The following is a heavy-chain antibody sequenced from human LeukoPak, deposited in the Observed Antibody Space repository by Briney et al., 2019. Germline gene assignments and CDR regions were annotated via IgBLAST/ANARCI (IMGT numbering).Heavy chain of an antibody. D-gene: IGHD4-23*01. CDR2: ISSSGSTI. J-gene: IGHJ3*02. V-gene: IGHV3-48*03. Sequence: PGGSLRLSCAASAFTFSSYAMSWVRQAPGKGLEWVSYISSSGSTIHYADSVKGRFTISRDNAKNSLYLQMNSLRAEDTAVYYCAVDYGGKSGAFDIWGQGTMVTVSS. CDR1: AFTFSSYA. CDR3: AVDYGGKSGAFDI.